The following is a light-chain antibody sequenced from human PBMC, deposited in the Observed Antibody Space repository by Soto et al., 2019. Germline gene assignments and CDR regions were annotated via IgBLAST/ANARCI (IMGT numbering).Light chain of an antibody. Sequence: EVVLTQSPGALSLSPGERATLSCRASHSVDSSYFAWYQQRPGQAPRLLIYETSSRATCITDKFSGRGSGTDFTLTVSRLEHEDFAVYFCQQYGSYPLTFGGGTKVQIK. CDR2: ETS. CDR3: QQYGSYPLT. CDR1: HSVDSSY. J-gene: IGKJ4*01. V-gene: IGKV3-20*01.